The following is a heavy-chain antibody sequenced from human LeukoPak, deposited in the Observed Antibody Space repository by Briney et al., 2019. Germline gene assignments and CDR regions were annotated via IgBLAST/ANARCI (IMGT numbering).Heavy chain of an antibody. CDR1: GFTFSSYA. CDR2: ISGSGGST. CDR3: AKYPYYDSSGYYPYYFDY. J-gene: IGHJ4*02. Sequence: PGGSLRLSCAASGFTFSSYAMSWVRQAPGKGLEWVSAISGSGGSTYYADSVKGRFTTSRDNSKNTLYLQMNSLRAEDTAVYYCAKYPYYDSSGYYPYYFDYWGQGTLVTVSS. D-gene: IGHD3-22*01. V-gene: IGHV3-23*01.